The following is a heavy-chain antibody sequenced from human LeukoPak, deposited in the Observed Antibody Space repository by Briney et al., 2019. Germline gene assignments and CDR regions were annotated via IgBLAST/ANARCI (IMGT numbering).Heavy chain of an antibody. CDR2: IYYSGST. Sequence: PSETLSLTCTVSSGSISSYYWSWIRQPPGKGLEGIGYIYYSGSTNYHPSLKSRVTISVDTSKNQFSLKLSSVTAADTAVYYCARDGGRRYYGSGSYYNRQYYYYGMDVWGKGTTVTVSS. D-gene: IGHD3-10*01. J-gene: IGHJ6*04. CDR1: SGSISSYY. CDR3: ARDGGRRYYGSGSYYNRQYYYYGMDV. V-gene: IGHV4-59*01.